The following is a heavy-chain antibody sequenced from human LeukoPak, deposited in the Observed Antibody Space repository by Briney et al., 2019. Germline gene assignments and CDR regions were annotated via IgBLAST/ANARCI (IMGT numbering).Heavy chain of an antibody. Sequence: SETLSLTCSVYGGSIRSNNFSWDWIRQPPGKGLEWIGSFSYGGTTYFNPSLKSRVTMSVDTSKNQFSLKVTSVTAADTAVYYCARRTAVARTAHFDYWGQGILVTVSS. CDR2: FSYGGTT. J-gene: IGHJ4*02. D-gene: IGHD6-19*01. V-gene: IGHV4-39*01. CDR3: ARRTAVARTAHFDY. CDR1: GGSIRSNNFS.